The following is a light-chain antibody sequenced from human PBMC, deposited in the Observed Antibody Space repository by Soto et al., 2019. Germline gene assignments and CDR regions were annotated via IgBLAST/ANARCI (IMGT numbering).Light chain of an antibody. J-gene: IGKJ4*01. Sequence: DIQLIQSPSTLSASVGDRVTIKCRASETILKFLAWYQQRPGSAPSLLIYAASDLESGVPSRFSGSGSGTEFTLTIDNLQRDDFATYYCHHYNTASITFGGGTKVDVK. CDR1: ETILKF. CDR2: AAS. V-gene: IGKV1-5*01. CDR3: HHYNTASIT.